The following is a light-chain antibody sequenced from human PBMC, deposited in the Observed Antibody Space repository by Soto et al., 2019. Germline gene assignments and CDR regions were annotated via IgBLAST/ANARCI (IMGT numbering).Light chain of an antibody. J-gene: IGKJ1*01. V-gene: IGKV1-5*01. Sequence: GDSVTITCRASQNIRNWLAWYQQKPGKAPNPLIYDASSLESGVPSRFSGSGSGTEFTLTISSLQPDDFATYYCQQYNSYSGTFGQGTKVDIK. CDR3: QQYNSYSGT. CDR2: DAS. CDR1: QNIRNW.